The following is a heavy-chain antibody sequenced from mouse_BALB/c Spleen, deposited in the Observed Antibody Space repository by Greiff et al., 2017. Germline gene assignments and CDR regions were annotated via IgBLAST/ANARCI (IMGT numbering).Heavy chain of an antibody. CDR3: ARKGYYGYYAMDY. CDR1: GFTFSSYA. V-gene: IGHV5-6-5*01. Sequence: EVQLQESGGGLVKPGGSLKLSCAASGFTFSSYAMSWVRQTPEKRLEWVASISSGGSTYYPDSVKGRFTISRDNARNILYLQMSSLRSEDTAMYYCARKGYYGYYAMDYWGQGTSVTVSS. D-gene: IGHD1-2*01. CDR2: ISSGGST. J-gene: IGHJ4*01.